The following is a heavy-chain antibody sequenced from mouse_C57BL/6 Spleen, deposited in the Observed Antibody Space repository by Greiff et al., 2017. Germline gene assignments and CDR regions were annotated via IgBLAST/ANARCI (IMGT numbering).Heavy chain of an antibody. Sequence: EVMLVESGGDLVKPGGSLKLSCAASGFPFSSYGLSWVRQTPDRRREGVATISSGGSYTYYPDSVKGRFTISRDNAKNTLYLQMSSLKSEDTAMYYCARVSTVVGRRDAMDYWGQGTSVTVSS. V-gene: IGHV5-6*01. CDR3: ARVSTVVGRRDAMDY. CDR2: ISSGGSYT. D-gene: IGHD1-1*01. J-gene: IGHJ4*01. CDR1: GFPFSSYG.